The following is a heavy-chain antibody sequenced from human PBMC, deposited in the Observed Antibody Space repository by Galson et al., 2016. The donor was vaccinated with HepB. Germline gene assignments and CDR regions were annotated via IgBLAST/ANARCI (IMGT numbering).Heavy chain of an antibody. J-gene: IGHJ4*02. CDR1: GFTFSSYA. V-gene: IGHV3-23*01. D-gene: IGHD4-17*01. Sequence: SLRLSCAVSGFTFSSYAMAWVRQAPGKGLEWVSSISGSGGPTYYPDSVKGRFTISRDNSRETLYLQMDSLTAEDTAVYYCAKDLRGGDYGDLLDYWGQGTLVTVSS. CDR2: ISGSGGPT. CDR3: AKDLRGGDYGDLLDY.